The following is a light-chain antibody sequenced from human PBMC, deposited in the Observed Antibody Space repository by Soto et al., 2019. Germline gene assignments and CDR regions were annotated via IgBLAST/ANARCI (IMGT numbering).Light chain of an antibody. J-gene: IGKJ4*01. CDR1: QSVSSN. CDR2: GAS. V-gene: IGKV3-15*01. Sequence: EIVMTQSPATLSVSPGERATLSCRASQSVSSNLAWYQQKPGQAPRLLIYGASTRATGIPARFTGRGSGTQFRLTISSLQSEDFPVDYCQQYSNWLITVGGGTKVEIK. CDR3: QQYSNWLIT.